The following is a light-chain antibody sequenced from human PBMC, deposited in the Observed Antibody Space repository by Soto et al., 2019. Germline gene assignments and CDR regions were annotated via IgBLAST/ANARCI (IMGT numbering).Light chain of an antibody. CDR2: GAS. J-gene: IGKJ1*01. CDR1: QSVSNN. CDR3: QQYNNWPRT. V-gene: IGKV3-15*01. Sequence: EIVMTQSPATLSVSPGESATLSCRASQSVSNNLTWYQQKPGQPPRLLIYGASTRATGIPARFSGSGSGTEFTLTISSLQSEDFALYYCQQYNNWPRTFGQGTKVDI.